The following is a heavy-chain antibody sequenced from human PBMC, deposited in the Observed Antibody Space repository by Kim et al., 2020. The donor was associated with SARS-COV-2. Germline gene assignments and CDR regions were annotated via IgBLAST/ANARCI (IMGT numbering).Heavy chain of an antibody. CDR3: ARDGGNSSWLYSSGWYYYYYGMDV. V-gene: IGHV1-46*01. CDR2: INPSGGST. J-gene: IGHJ6*02. Sequence: ASVKVSCKASGYTFTSYYMHWVRQAPGQGLEWMGIINPSGGSTSYAQKFQSRVTMTRDTSTSTVYMELSSLRSEDTAVYYCARDGGNSSWLYSSGWYYYYYGMDVWGQGTTVTVSS. D-gene: IGHD6-19*01. CDR1: GYTFTSYY.